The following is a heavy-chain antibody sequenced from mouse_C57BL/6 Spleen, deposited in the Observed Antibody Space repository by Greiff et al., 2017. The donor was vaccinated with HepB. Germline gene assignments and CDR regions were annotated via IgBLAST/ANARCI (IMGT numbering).Heavy chain of an antibody. CDR3: ARRGAPDYFDY. J-gene: IGHJ2*01. Sequence: QVQLKESGAELARPGASVKLSCKASGYTFTSYGISWVKQRTGQGLEWIGEIYPRSGNTYYNEKFKGKATLTADKSSSTAYMELRSLTSEDSAVYFCARRGAPDYFDYWGQGTTLTVSS. V-gene: IGHV1-81*01. CDR1: GYTFTSYG. CDR2: IYPRSGNT.